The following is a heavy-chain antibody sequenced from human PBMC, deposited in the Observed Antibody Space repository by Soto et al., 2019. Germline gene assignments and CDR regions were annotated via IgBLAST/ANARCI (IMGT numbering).Heavy chain of an antibody. J-gene: IGHJ6*02. CDR1: GFTFSSYA. D-gene: IGHD6-19*01. Sequence: GGSLRLSCAASGFTFSSYAMSWVRQAPGKGLEWVSAISGSGGSTYYADSGKGRFTISRDNSKNTLYLQMNSLRAEDTAVYYCAKLGRAVAGSWVWYYYGMDVWGQGTTVTVS. V-gene: IGHV3-23*01. CDR2: ISGSGGST. CDR3: AKLGRAVAGSWVWYYYGMDV.